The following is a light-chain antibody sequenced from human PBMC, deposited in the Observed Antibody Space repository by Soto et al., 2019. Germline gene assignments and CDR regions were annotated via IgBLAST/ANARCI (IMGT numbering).Light chain of an antibody. J-gene: IGKJ5*01. Sequence: DIQMTQSPSSVFASVGYRVTITCRASQGISSWLAWYQHKPGKARKLLLYAPSSWHSGVPSWFRDSRSGTDLTLAIRSLQPEDFATHYCQQANSFPITFGQGTRVEIK. CDR2: APS. CDR3: QQANSFPIT. V-gene: IGKV1-12*01. CDR1: QGISSW.